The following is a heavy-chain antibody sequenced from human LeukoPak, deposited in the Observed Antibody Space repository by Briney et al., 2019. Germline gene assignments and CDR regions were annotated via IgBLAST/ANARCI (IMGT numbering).Heavy chain of an antibody. CDR3: AREFLRVNAFDI. D-gene: IGHD4-17*01. V-gene: IGHV4-30-4*08. CDR1: RGSISGGDYY. J-gene: IGHJ3*02. CDR2: NYYSGST. Sequence: SQTLSLTCTVSRGSISGGDYYWSSLRQPPGKGLERIGYNYYSGSTYYNPSLKSRITISVDTSKTQFSLKLSSVIAADTAVYFCAREFLRVNAFDIWGQGTMVTVSS.